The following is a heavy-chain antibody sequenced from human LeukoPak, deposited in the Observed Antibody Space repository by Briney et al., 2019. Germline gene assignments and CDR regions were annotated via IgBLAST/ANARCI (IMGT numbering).Heavy chain of an antibody. CDR1: GGSISSYY. CDR2: IYYSGST. CDR3: ARGPDTGYSSGFLYDY. Sequence: TPSETLSLTCTVSGGSISSYYWSWIWQPPGKGLEWIGYIYYSGSTNYNPSLKSRVTISVDTSKNQFSLKLSSVTAADTAVYYCARGPDTGYSSGFLYDYWGRGTLVTVSS. D-gene: IGHD6-19*01. V-gene: IGHV4-59*01. J-gene: IGHJ4*02.